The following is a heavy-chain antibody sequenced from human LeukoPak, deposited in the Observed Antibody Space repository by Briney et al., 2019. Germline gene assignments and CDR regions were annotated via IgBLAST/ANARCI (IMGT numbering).Heavy chain of an antibody. CDR2: IYYIGNT. Sequence: SETLSLTCTVSGGSISSGDYYWSWIRQPPGKGLEWIGYIYYIGNTFYNPSLKSRVTISVDTSKNQFSLKLSSVTAADTAVYYCARVGCGGDCYTAKDYAFDIWGQGTMVTVS. V-gene: IGHV4-30-4*01. CDR3: ARVGCGGDCYTAKDYAFDI. CDR1: GGSISSGDYY. D-gene: IGHD2-21*01. J-gene: IGHJ3*02.